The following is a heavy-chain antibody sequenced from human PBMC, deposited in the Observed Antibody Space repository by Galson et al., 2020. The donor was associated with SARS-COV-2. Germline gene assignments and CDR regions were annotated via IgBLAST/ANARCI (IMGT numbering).Heavy chain of an antibody. Sequence: GGSLRLSCAASGFTFSDYSMHWVRQAPGKGLEWVSYITSISSTIYYADSVKGRFTISRDNAKNSLYLQMNSLRAEDTAVYYCARVVYGSGSYYRFFDYWGQGILVTVSS. CDR3: ARVVYGSGSYYRFFDY. CDR2: ITSISSTI. D-gene: IGHD3-10*01. J-gene: IGHJ4*02. CDR1: GFTFSDYS. V-gene: IGHV3-48*04.